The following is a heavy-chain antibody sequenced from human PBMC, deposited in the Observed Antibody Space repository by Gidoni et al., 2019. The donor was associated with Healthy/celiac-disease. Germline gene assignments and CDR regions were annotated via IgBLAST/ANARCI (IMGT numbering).Heavy chain of an antibody. D-gene: IGHD2-15*01. J-gene: IGHJ4*02. CDR3: ARDWAGYCSGGSCYSDY. CDR2: IKQDGSEK. Sequence: EVQLVESGGGLVQPGGSLRLSCAASGFTFSSYRMSWVRQAPGKGLEWVANIKQDGSEKYYVDSVKGRFTISRDNAKNSLYLQMNSLRAEDTAVYYCARDWAGYCSGGSCYSDYWGQGTLVTVSS. V-gene: IGHV3-7*01. CDR1: GFTFSSYR.